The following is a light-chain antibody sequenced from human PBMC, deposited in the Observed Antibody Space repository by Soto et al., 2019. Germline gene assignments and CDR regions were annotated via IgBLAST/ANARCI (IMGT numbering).Light chain of an antibody. CDR3: QQIYSYPYT. CDR2: GAS. Sequence: DIQMTQSPSSLSASVGDRVTISCRASQTVSNYLTWYQQKSGQAPRVLIYGASRRESGVPARFSGSGVGTDFTLTISSLQPEDFATYYCQQIYSYPYTFGRGTKVDI. CDR1: QTVSNY. J-gene: IGKJ3*01. V-gene: IGKV1-39*01.